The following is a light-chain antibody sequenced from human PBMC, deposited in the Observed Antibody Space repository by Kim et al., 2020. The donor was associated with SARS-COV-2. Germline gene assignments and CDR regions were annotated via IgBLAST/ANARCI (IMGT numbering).Light chain of an antibody. CDR2: AAS. CDR1: QGVSSY. V-gene: IGKV1-8*01. J-gene: IGKJ4*01. Sequence: AIRMTQSPSSLSASTGDRVTITCRASQGVSSYLAWYQQKPGKAPNLLIYAASTLQSGVPSRFSGSGSGTDFTLTISCLQSEDFATYYCQQYYSSLTFGGGTKVDIK. CDR3: QQYYSSLT.